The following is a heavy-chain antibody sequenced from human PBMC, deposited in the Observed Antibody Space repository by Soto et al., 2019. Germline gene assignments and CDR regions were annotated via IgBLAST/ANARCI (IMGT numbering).Heavy chain of an antibody. CDR3: ARDGGRHSGGIDY. D-gene: IGHD1-26*01. J-gene: IGHJ4*02. CDR1: GYSFSDFG. V-gene: IGHV1-69*13. CDR2: IIPIFGTA. Sequence: QVHLVQSGGELKKPGASVKVSCKASGYSFSDFGITWVRQAPGQGLEWMGEIIPIFGTANYAQKFQGRVTITADESTSTAYMELSSLRSEDTAVYYCARDGGRHSGGIDYWGQGTLVTVSS.